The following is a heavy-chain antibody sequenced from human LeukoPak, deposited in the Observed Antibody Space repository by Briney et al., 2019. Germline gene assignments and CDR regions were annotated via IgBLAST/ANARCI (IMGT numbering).Heavy chain of an antibody. CDR3: ARANFLYCSSTTCLFDY. V-gene: IGHV1-2*02. CDR2: INPNSGDT. J-gene: IGHJ4*02. Sequence: ASVKVTCKASGYTFTDYYLHWVRQAPGQGFEWMGWINPNSGDTNYAQKFQGRVTMTRDTSISTAHMEMSRLRSDDTAVCYCARANFLYCSSTTCLFDYWGQGTLVTVSS. CDR1: GYTFTDYY. D-gene: IGHD2-2*01.